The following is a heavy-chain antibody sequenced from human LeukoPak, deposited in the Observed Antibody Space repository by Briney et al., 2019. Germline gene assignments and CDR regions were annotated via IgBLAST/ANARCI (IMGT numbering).Heavy chain of an antibody. CDR1: GGSISSYY. Sequence: SETLSLTCTVSGGSISSYYWSWIRQSPEMGLEWIGSIYYSGATDYNPSLKSRVTISADTSNNQFSLRLRSVTAADTAAYYCAREITLTGYKFGLGFNYWGQGTLVTVSS. CDR3: AREITLTGYKFGLGFNY. V-gene: IGHV4-59*01. J-gene: IGHJ4*02. CDR2: IYYSGAT. D-gene: IGHD5-12*01.